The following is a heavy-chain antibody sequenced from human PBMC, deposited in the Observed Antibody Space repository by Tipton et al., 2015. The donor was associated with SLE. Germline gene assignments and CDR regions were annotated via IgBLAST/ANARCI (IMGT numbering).Heavy chain of an antibody. D-gene: IGHD6-13*01. Sequence: TLSLTCTVSGGSISSGGYYWSWIRQHPGKGLEWIGYIYYSGSTNYNPSLKSRVTISVDTSKNQFSLKLSSATAADTTVYYCARNGRRSSSWYVSYWGQGTLVTVSS. CDR3: ARNGRRSSSWYVSY. CDR1: GGSISSGGYY. CDR2: IYYSGST. V-gene: IGHV4-31*03. J-gene: IGHJ4*02.